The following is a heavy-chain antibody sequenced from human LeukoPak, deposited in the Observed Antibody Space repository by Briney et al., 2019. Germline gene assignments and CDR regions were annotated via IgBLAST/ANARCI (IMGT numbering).Heavy chain of an antibody. D-gene: IGHD6-13*01. J-gene: IGHJ4*02. CDR1: GYTFTSYD. CDR2: MNPNSGNT. V-gene: IGHV1-8*01. CDR3: ARVGRTQLVKRVFFY. Sequence: GASVKVSCKASGYTFTSYDINWVRQATGQGLEWMGWMNPNSGNTGYAQKFQGRVTMTRNTSISTAYMELSSLRSEDTAVYYCARVGRTQLVKRVFFYWGQGTLVTVSS.